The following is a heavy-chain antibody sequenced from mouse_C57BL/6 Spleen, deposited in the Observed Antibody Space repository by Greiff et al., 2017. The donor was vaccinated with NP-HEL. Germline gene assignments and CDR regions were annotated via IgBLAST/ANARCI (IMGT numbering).Heavy chain of an antibody. Sequence: VQLQQSGPELVKPGASVKISCKASGYTFTDYYMNWVKQSHGKSLEWIGDINPNNGGTSYNQKFKGKATLTVDKSSSTAYMELRSLTSEDSAVYYCARGGLLNWYFDVWGTGTTVTVSS. J-gene: IGHJ1*03. CDR1: GYTFTDYY. V-gene: IGHV1-26*01. D-gene: IGHD2-3*01. CDR2: INPNNGGT. CDR3: ARGGLLNWYFDV.